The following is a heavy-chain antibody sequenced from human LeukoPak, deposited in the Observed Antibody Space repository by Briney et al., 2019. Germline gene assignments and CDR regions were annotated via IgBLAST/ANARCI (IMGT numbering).Heavy chain of an antibody. J-gene: IGHJ4*02. Sequence: PAETLSLTCTVSGGSISNGSYYWSCIPQPAGKGLEWIGRIYTSGSTNCNPSLKSRVTISVGTSKNQFSLKLSSVTAEDTAVYYCAREHVLLWFGELFNWGQGTLVTVSS. D-gene: IGHD3-10*01. CDR3: AREHVLLWFGELFN. CDR1: GGSISNGSYY. V-gene: IGHV4-61*02. CDR2: IYTSGST.